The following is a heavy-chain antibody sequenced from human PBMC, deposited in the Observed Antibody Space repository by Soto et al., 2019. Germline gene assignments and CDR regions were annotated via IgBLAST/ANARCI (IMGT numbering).Heavy chain of an antibody. Sequence: GGSLRRSCEGSGFTLSDHYMDWVRQAPGKGLEWVGRSRNRGNNYVTEYAASVKGRFTISRDDSKNSVHLQMNSLKTEDTARYKRVPSLAYIFGLWGQGTLVTVSS. D-gene: IGHD3-3*02. J-gene: IGHJ4*02. CDR2: SRNRGNNYVT. CDR3: VPSLAYIFGL. CDR1: GFTLSDHY. V-gene: IGHV3-72*01.